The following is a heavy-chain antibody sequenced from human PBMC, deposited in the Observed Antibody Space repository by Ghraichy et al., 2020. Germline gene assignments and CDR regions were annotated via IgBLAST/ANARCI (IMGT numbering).Heavy chain of an antibody. J-gene: IGHJ5*02. CDR2: IYYSGST. Sequence: SETLSLTCTVSGGSISSGDYYWSWIRQPPGKGLEWIGYIYYSGSTYYNPSLKSRVTISVDTSKNQFSLKLSSVTAADTAVYYCARAKYGPNWFDPWGQGTLVTVSS. CDR3: ARAKYGPNWFDP. D-gene: IGHD4-17*01. V-gene: IGHV4-30-4*01. CDR1: GGSISSGDYY.